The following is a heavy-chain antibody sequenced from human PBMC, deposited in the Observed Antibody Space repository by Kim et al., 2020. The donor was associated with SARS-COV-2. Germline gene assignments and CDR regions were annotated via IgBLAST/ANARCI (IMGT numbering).Heavy chain of an antibody. CDR3: ARGPPIGGGDCYSH. Sequence: ISSGDYYWSWIRQPPGKGLEWIGYIYYTGSSHYNPSLNSRVTISIDTSKNQFSLKLSSVTAADTAMYYCARGPPIGGGDCYSHWGQGTLV. V-gene: IGHV4-30-4*08. CDR1: ISSGDYY. CDR2: IYYTGSS. J-gene: IGHJ4*02. D-gene: IGHD2-21*02.